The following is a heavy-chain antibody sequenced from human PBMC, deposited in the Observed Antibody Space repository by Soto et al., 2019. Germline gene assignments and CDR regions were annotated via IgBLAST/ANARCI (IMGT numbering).Heavy chain of an antibody. D-gene: IGHD2-2*03. V-gene: IGHV3-23*01. J-gene: IGHJ4*02. CDR2: ISGSGGST. Sequence: WVSLRLSCAASGITFSSYAMSWVRHAPGKGLESVSAISGSGGSTYFADSVKCRFTISSDNSKNTLYLQMNSLRGEDTAVYYCAKDRMGIVVVPTPIDYWGQGTLVTVSS. CDR3: AKDRMGIVVVPTPIDY. CDR1: GITFSSYA.